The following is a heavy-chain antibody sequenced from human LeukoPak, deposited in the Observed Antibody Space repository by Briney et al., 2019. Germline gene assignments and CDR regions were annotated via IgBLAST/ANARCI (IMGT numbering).Heavy chain of an antibody. J-gene: IGHJ4*02. Sequence: GSLRLSCAASGFTFSSYAMSWVRQAPGKGLEWVSAISGSGGSTYYADSVKGRFTISRDNSKNTLYLQMNSLRAEDTAVYYCARAIYDYVWGSYHYYFDYWGQGTLVTVSS. CDR2: ISGSGGST. D-gene: IGHD3-16*02. V-gene: IGHV3-23*01. CDR1: GFTFSSYA. CDR3: ARAIYDYVWGSYHYYFDY.